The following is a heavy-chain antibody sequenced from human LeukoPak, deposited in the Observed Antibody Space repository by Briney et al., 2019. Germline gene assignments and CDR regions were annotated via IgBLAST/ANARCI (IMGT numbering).Heavy chain of an antibody. Sequence: SETLSLTCTVSGGSISSYYWSWIRQPAGKGLEWIGRIYTSGSTNYNPSLQSRVTISLDTSNYQFSLTLTSITAADTAVYFCARDLGMADFDYWGQGTLVTVSS. D-gene: IGHD6-13*01. V-gene: IGHV4-4*07. CDR3: ARDLGMADFDY. J-gene: IGHJ4*02. CDR2: IYTSGST. CDR1: GGSISSYY.